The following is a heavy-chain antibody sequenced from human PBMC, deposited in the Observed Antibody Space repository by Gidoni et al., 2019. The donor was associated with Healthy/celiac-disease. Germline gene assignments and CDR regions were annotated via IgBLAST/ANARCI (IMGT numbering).Heavy chain of an antibody. CDR3: ARELRELLRYYYYGMDV. V-gene: IGHV1-69*01. J-gene: IGHJ6*02. D-gene: IGHD1-26*01. CDR2: IIPIFGTA. Sequence: QVQLVQSGAEVKKPGSSVKVSCKASGGTFSSYAISWVRQAPGQGLEWMGGIIPIFGTANDAQKFQGRVTITADESTSTAYMELSSLRSEDTAVYYCARELRELLRYYYYGMDVWGQGTTVTVSS. CDR1: GGTFSSYA.